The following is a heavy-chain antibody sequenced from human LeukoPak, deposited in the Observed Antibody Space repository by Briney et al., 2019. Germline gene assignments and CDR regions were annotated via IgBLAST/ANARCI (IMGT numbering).Heavy chain of an antibody. J-gene: IGHJ3*02. V-gene: IGHV1-46*01. D-gene: IGHD3-10*01. CDR1: GYTFTSYY. CDR3: ARDQVLRDAFDI. Sequence: ASVKVSCKASGYTFTSYYMHWVRQAPGQGLEWMGIINPSGGSTSYAQKFQGRDTMTRDTSTSTVYMELSSLRSEDTAVYYCARDQVLRDAFDIWGQGTMVTVSS. CDR2: INPSGGST.